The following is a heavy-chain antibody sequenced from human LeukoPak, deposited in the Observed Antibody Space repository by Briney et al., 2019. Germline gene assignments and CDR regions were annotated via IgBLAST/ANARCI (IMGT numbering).Heavy chain of an antibody. CDR3: ARTYSSGWAVFDY. CDR1: GGPISSTNW. J-gene: IGHJ4*02. D-gene: IGHD6-19*01. CDR2: IYHSGST. V-gene: IGHV4-4*02. Sequence: SGTLSLTCAVSGGPISSTNWWSWVRQPPGKGLEWIGEIYHSGSTNYNPSLRSRITISVDKSKDQFSLRLSSVTAADTAVYYCARTYSSGWAVFDYWGQGTLVTVSS.